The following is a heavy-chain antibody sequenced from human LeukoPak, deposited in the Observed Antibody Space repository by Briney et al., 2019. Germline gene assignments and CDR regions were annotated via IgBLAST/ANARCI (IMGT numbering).Heavy chain of an antibody. CDR2: ISSDGRST. J-gene: IGHJ4*02. CDR3: ARLGSGSTLDC. V-gene: IGHV3-74*01. CDR1: GFSFSSYW. Sequence: PGGSLRLSCAASGFSFSSYWMHWVRQAPGKGLVWVSRISSDGRSTIYADSVKGRFTISRDNAKNTLYLQMNSLRAEDTAVYYCARLGSGSTLDCWGQGILVTVSS. D-gene: IGHD3-10*01.